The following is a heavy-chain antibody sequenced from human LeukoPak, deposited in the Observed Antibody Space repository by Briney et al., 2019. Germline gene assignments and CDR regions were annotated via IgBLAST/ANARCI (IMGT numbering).Heavy chain of an antibody. Sequence: GGSLRLSCSVSGVTFRERAMSWVRQAPGQGPEWVGFIRSTPTGGTPEYAAAVKGRFTISRDDSKGIAYLQMNSLRAEDTAVYYCAGQWLVPYFQHWGQGTLVTVSS. J-gene: IGHJ1*01. D-gene: IGHD6-19*01. CDR3: AGQWLVPYFQH. CDR1: GVTFRERA. CDR2: IRSTPTGGTP. V-gene: IGHV3-49*04.